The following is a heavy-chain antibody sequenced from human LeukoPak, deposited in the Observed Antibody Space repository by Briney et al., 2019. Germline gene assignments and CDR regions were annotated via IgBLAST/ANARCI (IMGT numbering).Heavy chain of an antibody. Sequence: PSETLSLTCTVSGGSISNYWSWIRQPPGKGLEWIGYIYYSGSTTYNPSLKSRVTISVDTSKNQFSLKLTSVTAADSAVYYCAKDAYNYGWFDPWGQGTLVTVSS. D-gene: IGHD5-24*01. CDR3: AKDAYNYGWFDP. J-gene: IGHJ5*02. CDR1: GGSISNY. CDR2: IYYSGST. V-gene: IGHV4-59*12.